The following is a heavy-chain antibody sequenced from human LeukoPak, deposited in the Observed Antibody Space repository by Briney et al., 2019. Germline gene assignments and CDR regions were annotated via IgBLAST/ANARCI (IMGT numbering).Heavy chain of an antibody. Sequence: NSSETLSLNCAVYGGSFSGYYWSWLRQPPGQGLEWIGEINHSGSTNYNPSLKSRVTISVDTSKNQFFLKLSSVTAADTAVYYCARAGGQWLPDGYYYYMDVWGKGTTVTISS. D-gene: IGHD6-19*01. V-gene: IGHV4-34*01. CDR3: ARAGGQWLPDGYYYYMDV. J-gene: IGHJ6*03. CDR2: INHSGST. CDR1: GGSFSGYY.